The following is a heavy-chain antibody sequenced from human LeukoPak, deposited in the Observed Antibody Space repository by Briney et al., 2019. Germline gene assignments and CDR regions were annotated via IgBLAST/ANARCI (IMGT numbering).Heavy chain of an antibody. CDR2: ISGSGGST. CDR3: AKDWGRGYCSSTSCPPLWFDP. D-gene: IGHD2-2*01. V-gene: IGHV3-23*01. CDR1: GFTFSSYA. Sequence: GGSLRLSCAASGFTFSSYAMSWVRQAPGKGLEWVSAISGSGGSTYYADSVKGRFTISRDNSKNTLYLQMNSLRAEDTAVYYCAKDWGRGYCSSTSCPPLWFDPWGQGTLATVSS. J-gene: IGHJ5*02.